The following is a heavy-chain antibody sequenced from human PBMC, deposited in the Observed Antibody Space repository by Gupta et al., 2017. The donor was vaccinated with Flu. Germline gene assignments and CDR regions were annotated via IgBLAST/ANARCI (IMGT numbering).Heavy chain of an antibody. V-gene: IGHV1-18*01. D-gene: IGHD3-16*01. Sequence: QIKLVQSGAEVRKPGASVKVSCKASGYTFTSYGISWVRQAPGQGLEWMGWIGGFNGDTDYAQSFQGRVTMTRETSTGTAYMELRSLTYDDTAVYYCARDRRGGVVALGAARRWFDPWGQGSLVTVSS. CDR2: IGGFNGDT. J-gene: IGHJ5*02. CDR3: ARDRRGGVVALGAARRWFDP. CDR1: GYTFTSYG.